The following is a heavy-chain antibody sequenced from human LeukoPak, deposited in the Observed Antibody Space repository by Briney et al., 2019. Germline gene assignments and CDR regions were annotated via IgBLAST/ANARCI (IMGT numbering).Heavy chain of an antibody. D-gene: IGHD3-3*02. V-gene: IGHV3-23*01. J-gene: IGHJ4*02. CDR2: ISGSGGST. CDR3: TKDQHFWNW. Sequence: PGGSLRLSCAASGFTFSSYAMSWVRQAPGKGLEWVSAISGSGGSTYYADSVKGRFTISRDNSKNTVYLQMNSLRVEDTAVYYCTKDQHFWNWWGQGTLVAVSS. CDR1: GFTFSSYA.